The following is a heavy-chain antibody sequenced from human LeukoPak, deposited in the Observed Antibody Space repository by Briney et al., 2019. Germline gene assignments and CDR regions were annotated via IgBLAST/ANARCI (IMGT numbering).Heavy chain of an antibody. Sequence: SETLSLTCTVSGGSISSSSYYWGWIRQPPGKGLEWIGSIYYSGSTYYNPSLKSRFTISVDTSKNQFSLKLSSVTAADTAVYYCARHGYSSSSYYDAFDIWGQGTMVTVSS. J-gene: IGHJ3*02. CDR1: GGSISSSSYY. CDR3: ARHGYSSSSYYDAFDI. V-gene: IGHV4-39*01. CDR2: IYYSGST. D-gene: IGHD6-6*01.